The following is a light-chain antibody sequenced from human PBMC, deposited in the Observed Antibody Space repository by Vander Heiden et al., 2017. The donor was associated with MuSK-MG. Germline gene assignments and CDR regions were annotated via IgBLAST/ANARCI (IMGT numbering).Light chain of an antibody. CDR1: SVITVGLSR. CDR3: RIWYSSTWV. CDR2: YKSDSDK. V-gene: IGLV5-45*02. J-gene: IGLJ3*02. Sequence: QAVLPLPSSLSASPGASASLTCTLDSVITVGLSRVYGFQQKPGGPPRGLLNYKSDSDKRQGSGVPSSFSGSKDVSANAGILLIAGLLAEDEDDYYCRIWYSSTWVFGGGTKLTVL.